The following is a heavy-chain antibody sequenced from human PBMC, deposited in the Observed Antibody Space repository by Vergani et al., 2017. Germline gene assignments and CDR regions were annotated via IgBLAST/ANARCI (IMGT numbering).Heavy chain of an antibody. CDR3: ARPYYDFWSGYRYYFDY. CDR2: INSDGSST. D-gene: IGHD3-3*01. Sequence: EVQLVESGGGLVQPGGSLRLSCAASGFTFSSYWMHWVRHAPGKGLVWVSRINSDGSSTSYADSVKGRFTISRDNAKNTLYLQMNSLRAEDTAVYYCARPYYDFWSGYRYYFDYWGQGTLVTVSS. V-gene: IGHV3-74*01. J-gene: IGHJ4*02. CDR1: GFTFSSYW.